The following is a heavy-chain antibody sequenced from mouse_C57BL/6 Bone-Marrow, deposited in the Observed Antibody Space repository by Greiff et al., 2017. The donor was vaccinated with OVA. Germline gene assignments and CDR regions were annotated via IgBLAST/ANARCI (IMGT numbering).Heavy chain of an antibody. J-gene: IGHJ2*01. CDR2: IHPNSGST. V-gene: IGHV1-64*01. CDR3: ARHYDYDY. D-gene: IGHD2-4*01. CDR1: GYTFTSYW. Sequence: QVQLKESGAELVKPGASVKLSCKASGYTFTSYWMHWVKQRPGQGLEWIGMIHPNSGSTNYNEKFKSKATLTVDKSSSTAYMQLSSLTSEDSAVYYCARHYDYDYWGQGTTLTVSS.